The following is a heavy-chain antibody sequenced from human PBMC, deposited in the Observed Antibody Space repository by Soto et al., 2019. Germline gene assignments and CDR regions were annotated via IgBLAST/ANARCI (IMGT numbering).Heavy chain of an antibody. Sequence: GESLKISCAASGFTVSSNYMSWVRQAPGKGLEWVSVIYSGGSTYYADSVKGRFTISRDNSKNTLYLQMNSLRAEDTAVYYCARGHDSSGYYDYWGQGTLVTVSS. CDR2: IYSGGST. J-gene: IGHJ4*02. CDR1: GFTVSSNY. CDR3: ARGHDSSGYYDY. V-gene: IGHV3-53*01. D-gene: IGHD3-22*01.